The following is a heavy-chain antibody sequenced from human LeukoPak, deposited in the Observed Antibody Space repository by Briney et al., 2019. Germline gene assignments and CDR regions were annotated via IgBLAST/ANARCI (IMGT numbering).Heavy chain of an antibody. D-gene: IGHD2-2*01. CDR2: INHSGST. CDR1: GGSFSGYY. V-gene: IGHV4-34*01. CDR3: ARQAYCSSSSCYPFDY. Sequence: PSETLSLTCAVYGGSFSGYYWSWIRQPPGKGLEWIGEINHSGSTNYNPSLKSRVTISVDTSKNQFSLKLSSVTAADTAVYYCARQAYCSSSSCYPFDYWGRGTLVTVSS. J-gene: IGHJ4*02.